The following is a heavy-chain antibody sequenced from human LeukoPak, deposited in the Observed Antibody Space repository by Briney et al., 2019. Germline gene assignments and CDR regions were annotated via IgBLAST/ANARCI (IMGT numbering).Heavy chain of an antibody. J-gene: IGHJ3*02. D-gene: IGHD3-3*01. V-gene: IGHV3-30-3*01. CDR2: ISYDGSNK. CDR1: GFTFSSYA. Sequence: RPGGSLRLSCAASGFTFSSYAMHWVRQAPGKGLEWVAVISYDGSNKYYADSVKGRFTISRDNSKNTLYLQMNSLRAEDTAVYYCAKDRSSFTIFGVAVAFDIWGQGTMVTVSS. CDR3: AKDRSSFTIFGVAVAFDI.